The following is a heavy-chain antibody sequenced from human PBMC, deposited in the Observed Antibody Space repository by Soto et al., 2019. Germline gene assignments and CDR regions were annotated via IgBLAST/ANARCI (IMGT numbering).Heavy chain of an antibody. Sequence: QVQLLQSGAEMKKPGSSVKVSCKASGGTFSTYTIIWVRQAPGQGLEWMGRIIPMLDITNTAQSFQGRVMITADKSTSTAYLELSALRSDDTAIYFCTLGSWSAETFDIWGRGTMVTVSS. J-gene: IGHJ3*02. CDR2: IIPMLDIT. CDR3: TLGSWSAETFDI. D-gene: IGHD6-13*01. V-gene: IGHV1-69*02. CDR1: GGTFSTYT.